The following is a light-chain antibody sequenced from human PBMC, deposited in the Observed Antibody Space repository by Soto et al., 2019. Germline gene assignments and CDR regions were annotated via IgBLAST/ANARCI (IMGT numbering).Light chain of an antibody. CDR1: QTIASH. CDR3: QQSHSFPLP. Sequence: DIEMTQSPSSLSASVGDRVTITCRASQTIASHLNWYQQKPGEAPKLLIYAASSLQSGVPSRFSGTSSGTTFTLIISSLQPEDFATYSCQQSHSFPLPFGPGTRVEIK. CDR2: AAS. J-gene: IGKJ3*01. V-gene: IGKV1-39*01.